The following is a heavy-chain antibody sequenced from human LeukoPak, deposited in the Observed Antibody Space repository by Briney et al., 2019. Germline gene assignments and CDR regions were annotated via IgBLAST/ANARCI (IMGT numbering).Heavy chain of an antibody. D-gene: IGHD5-12*01. CDR3: ASGSGYDLDY. V-gene: IGHV4-38-2*02. CDR1: GYSISSGYY. CDR2: IYHSGST. Sequence: SETLSLTCTVSGYSISSGYYWGLIRQPPGKGLEWIGTIYHSGSTYYNPSLKSRVTISVDTSKNQFSLKLSSVTAADTALYYCASGSGYDLDYWGQGTLVTVSS. J-gene: IGHJ4*02.